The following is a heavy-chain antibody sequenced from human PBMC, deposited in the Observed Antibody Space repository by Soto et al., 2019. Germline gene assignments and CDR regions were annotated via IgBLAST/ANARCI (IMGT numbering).Heavy chain of an antibody. Sequence: QVQLQQSGPGLVKPSQTLSLTCAISGDSVSSNSAAWTWIRQSPSRGLEWLGRTYYRSTWSNDYAISVKSRITINPDTSNNQFSLHLNSVTPDDTAVYYCARQIAAAGTAGSFDYWGQGTLLTVSS. J-gene: IGHJ4*02. CDR1: GDSVSSNSAA. CDR2: TYYRSTWSN. V-gene: IGHV6-1*01. D-gene: IGHD6-13*01. CDR3: ARQIAAAGTAGSFDY.